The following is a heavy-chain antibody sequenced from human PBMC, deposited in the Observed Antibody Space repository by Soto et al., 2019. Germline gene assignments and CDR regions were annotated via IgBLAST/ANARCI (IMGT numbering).Heavy chain of an antibody. CDR1: GFTFDSHW. V-gene: IGHV3-74*01. CDR2: IKTDGSAA. D-gene: IGHD6-19*01. J-gene: IGHJ4*02. CDR3: VRESGVAADC. Sequence: VESGGVLVQPGGSLRLSCAASGFTFDSHWMHWVRQAPGEGLVWVSRIKTDGSAAAYADTVKGRFTISRDNTKNTLYLQMNSLRAEATAGYFCVRESGVAADCWGQGTLVTVS.